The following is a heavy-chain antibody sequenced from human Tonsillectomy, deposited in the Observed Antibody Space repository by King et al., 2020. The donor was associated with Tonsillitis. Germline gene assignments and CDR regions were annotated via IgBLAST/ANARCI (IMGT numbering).Heavy chain of an antibody. J-gene: IGHJ4*02. D-gene: IGHD3-22*01. CDR3: ARENYYDKSGPFDY. V-gene: IGHV4-61*01. Sequence: VQLQESGPGLVKPSETLSLTCTVSGGSVSSGSYYWSWVRQPPGKGLEWIGHIYYTGSTNYNPPLKSRVTISADTSKNRVSLKLTSVTAADTAVYWCARENYYDKSGPFDYWGQGTLVTVSS. CDR2: IYYTGST. CDR1: GGSVSSGSYY.